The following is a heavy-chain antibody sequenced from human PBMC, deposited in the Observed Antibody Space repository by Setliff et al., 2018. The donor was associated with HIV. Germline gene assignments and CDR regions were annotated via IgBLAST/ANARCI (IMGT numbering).Heavy chain of an antibody. D-gene: IGHD2-2*01. Sequence: SETLSLTCTVSGGSINSSTYYWGWIRQPPGKGLEWIGSFYYSESVYTYHNPSLKSRVTISIDTSKNQFSLSLSSMTAADTAVYYCAKPDGKYPFDHWGLGTLVTVSS. CDR2: FYYSESVYT. CDR3: AKPDGKYPFDH. J-gene: IGHJ4*02. CDR1: GGSINSSTYY. V-gene: IGHV4-39*07.